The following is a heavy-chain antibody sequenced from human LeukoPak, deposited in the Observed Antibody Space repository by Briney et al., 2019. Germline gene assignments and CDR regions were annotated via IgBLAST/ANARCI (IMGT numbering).Heavy chain of an antibody. CDR3: PRFTINYTCAHFDY. CDR1: GDSNNIYY. D-gene: IGHD3-3*01. Sequence: SETLSLTYILSGDSNNIYYWSCIRQPPGKGLEWIGYIHNRGNTRYNPSLKSRVTISPDTSKNHFSLNLTSVTAADTAVYYCPRFTINYTCAHFDYWGQGNLVTVSS. J-gene: IGHJ4*02. V-gene: IGHV4-59*08. CDR2: IHNRGNT.